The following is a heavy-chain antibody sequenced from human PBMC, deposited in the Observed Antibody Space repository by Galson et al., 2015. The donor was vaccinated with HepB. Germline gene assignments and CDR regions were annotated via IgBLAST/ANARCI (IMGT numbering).Heavy chain of an antibody. D-gene: IGHD3-22*01. J-gene: IGHJ4*02. V-gene: IGHV3-7*03. CDR1: GFTFSSYW. CDR2: INQDGAKK. Sequence: SLRLSCAASGFTFSSYWMTWVRQAPGKGLEWVANINQDGAKKNYVDSVKGRFTISRDNAKNSLYLEMNSLRAEDTAMYHCARDSTYYDGSAYYDNLDSWGQGTLVTVSP. CDR3: ARDSTYYDGSAYYDNLDS.